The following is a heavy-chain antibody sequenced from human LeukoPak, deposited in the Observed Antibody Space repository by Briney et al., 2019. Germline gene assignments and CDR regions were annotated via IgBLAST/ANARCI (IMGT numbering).Heavy chain of an antibody. CDR2: IYYSGST. V-gene: IGHV4-39*07. J-gene: IGHJ4*02. CDR3: ARVVAGTEDYFDY. CDR1: GGSISSSSYY. Sequence: SETLSLTCTVSGGSISSSSYYWGWIRQPPGKGLEWIGSIYYSGSTYYDPSLKSRVTISVDTSKNQFSLKLSSVTAADTAVYYCARVVAGTEDYFDYWGQGTLVTVSS. D-gene: IGHD6-19*01.